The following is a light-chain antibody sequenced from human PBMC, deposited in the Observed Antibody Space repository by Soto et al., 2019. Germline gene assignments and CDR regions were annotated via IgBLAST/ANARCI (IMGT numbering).Light chain of an antibody. V-gene: IGKV3-20*01. CDR1: ESVSGNY. Sequence: ENVLTQSPGILSLSPGDRATLSCRASESVSGNYLAWYQQKTGKAHRLLIFGASSRATGIPDMFSRSGSGTGFTLTTSRLAPEHGAVYYCHQYRSSPHTFGQRTKGDIK. J-gene: IGKJ2*01. CDR2: GAS. CDR3: HQYRSSPHT.